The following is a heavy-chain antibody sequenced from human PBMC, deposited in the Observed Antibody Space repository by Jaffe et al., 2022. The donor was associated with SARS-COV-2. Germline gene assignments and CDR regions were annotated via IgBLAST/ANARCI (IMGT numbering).Heavy chain of an antibody. V-gene: IGHV4-59*01. CDR1: GGSISSYY. J-gene: IGHJ2*01. CDR3: ARTHGGGYREYWYLDL. Sequence: QVQLQESGPGLVKPSETLSLTCTVSGGSISSYYWSWIRQPPGKGLEWIGYIYYSGSTNYNPSLKSRVTISVDTSKNQFSLKLSSVTAADTAVYYCARTHGGGYREYWYLDLWGRGTLVTVSS. D-gene: IGHD3-16*01. CDR2: IYYSGST.